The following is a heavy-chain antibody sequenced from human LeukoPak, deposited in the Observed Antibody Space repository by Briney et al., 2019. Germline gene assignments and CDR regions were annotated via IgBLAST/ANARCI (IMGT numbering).Heavy chain of an antibody. D-gene: IGHD6-13*01. CDR3: AKVIAAAGTSIMYFDY. V-gene: IGHV3-23*01. Sequence: GGSLRLSCAASGFTFSSFAMTWVRQAPGKGLEWVSAISGSGGSTFYADSVKGRFTISRDNSKNTLYLQMNSLRAEDTAVYYCAKVIAAAGTSIMYFDYWGQGTLVTVSS. CDR2: ISGSGGST. CDR1: GFTFSSFA. J-gene: IGHJ4*02.